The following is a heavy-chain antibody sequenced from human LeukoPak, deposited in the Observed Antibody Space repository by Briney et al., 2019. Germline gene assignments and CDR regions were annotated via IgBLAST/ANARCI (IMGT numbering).Heavy chain of an antibody. V-gene: IGHV3-23*01. CDR1: EFTFSSYS. CDR3: AKTTNRSGWYQDY. D-gene: IGHD6-19*01. Sequence: PGGSLRLSCVASEFTFSSYSMTWVRQGPERGLEWVSAISSSGASTYYADSVKGRFTISRDNSKNTLYLQMNSLTAEDTAVYYCAKTTNRSGWYQDYWGQGTLVTVSS. J-gene: IGHJ4*02. CDR2: ISSSGAST.